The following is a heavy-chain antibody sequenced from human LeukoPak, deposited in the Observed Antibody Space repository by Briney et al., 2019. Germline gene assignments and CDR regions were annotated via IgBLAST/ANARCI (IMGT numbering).Heavy chain of an antibody. D-gene: IGHD3-16*01. CDR1: GGTFSSYA. J-gene: IGHJ4*02. V-gene: IGHV1-69*05. Sequence: ASVKVSCKASGGTFSSYAISWVRQAPGQGLEWMGGIIPIFGTANYAQKFQGRVTITTDESTSTAYMELSSLRSEDTAVYYCARGARLWGYRRSVYFDYWGQGTLVTVSS. CDR2: IIPIFGTA. CDR3: ARGARLWGYRRSVYFDY.